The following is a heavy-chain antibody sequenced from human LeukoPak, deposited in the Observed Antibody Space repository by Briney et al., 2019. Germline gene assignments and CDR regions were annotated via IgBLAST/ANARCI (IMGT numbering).Heavy chain of an antibody. V-gene: IGHV3-23*01. J-gene: IGHJ3*02. CDR1: GFTFSSYA. Sequence: GGSLRLSCAASGFTFSSYAMSWVRQAPGKGLEWVSAISGSGGSTYYADSVKGRFTIPRDNSKNTLYLQMNSLRAEDTAVYYCAKSLRFRNDAFDIWGQGTMVTVSS. CDR2: ISGSGGST. D-gene: IGHD3-3*01. CDR3: AKSLRFRNDAFDI.